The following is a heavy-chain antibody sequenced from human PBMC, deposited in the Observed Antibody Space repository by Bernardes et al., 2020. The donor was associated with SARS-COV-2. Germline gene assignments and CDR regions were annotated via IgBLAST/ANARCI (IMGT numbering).Heavy chain of an antibody. Sequence: GGSLRLSCAASGFTFSSYAMSWVRQAPGKGLEWVSAISGSGGSTYYADSVKGRFTISRDNSKNTLYLQMNSLRAEDTAVYYCAKLEPQPPFQIRFLEWLPDYYYYYYMDVWGKGTTVTVSS. CDR2: ISGSGGST. CDR3: AKLEPQPPFQIRFLEWLPDYYYYYYMDV. CDR1: GFTFSSYA. D-gene: IGHD3-3*01. J-gene: IGHJ6*03. V-gene: IGHV3-23*01.